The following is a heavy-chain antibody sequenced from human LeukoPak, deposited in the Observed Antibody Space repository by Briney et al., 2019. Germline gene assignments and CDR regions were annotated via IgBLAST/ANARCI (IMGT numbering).Heavy chain of an antibody. CDR2: ISSASTYI. CDR1: GFTFSSYS. Sequence: GGSLRLSCAASGFTFSSYSMNWVRQAPGKGLEWVSSISSASTYIYYADSVKGRFTISRDNAKNSLYLQMNSLRAEDTAMYYCARLVWDTTMADGDVDSWGQGTLLIVSS. J-gene: IGHJ4*02. D-gene: IGHD5-18*01. CDR3: ARLVWDTTMADGDVDS. V-gene: IGHV3-21*01.